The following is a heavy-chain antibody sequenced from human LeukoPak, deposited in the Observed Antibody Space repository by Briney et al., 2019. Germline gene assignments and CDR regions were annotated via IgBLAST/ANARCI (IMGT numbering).Heavy chain of an antibody. CDR1: GGSMKNSF. D-gene: IGHD2-8*01. CDR3: PRNRFPLTGTNWFDP. Sequence: TSETLSLTCTVSGGSMKNSFFSWIRQPPGRGLEWIGYISDSGNTNYNPSLKSRVTFSLDTSKGRFYLNLRSVTAACTALYFLPRNRFPLTGTNWFDPWGRGTLVTVSS. CDR2: ISDSGNT. V-gene: IGHV4-59*01. J-gene: IGHJ5*02.